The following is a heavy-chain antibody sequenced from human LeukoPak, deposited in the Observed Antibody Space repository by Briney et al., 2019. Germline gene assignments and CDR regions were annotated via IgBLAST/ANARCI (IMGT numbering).Heavy chain of an antibody. CDR3: ARSRTAMTMRRSYYMDV. Sequence: SETLSLTCAVYGGSFSGYYWSWIRQPPGKGLEWIGEINHSGSTNYNPSLKSRVTISVDTSKNQFSLKLSSVTAADTAVYYCARSRTAMTMRRSYYMDVWGKGTTVTVSS. CDR2: INHSGST. D-gene: IGHD5-18*01. V-gene: IGHV4-34*01. CDR1: GGSFSGYY. J-gene: IGHJ6*03.